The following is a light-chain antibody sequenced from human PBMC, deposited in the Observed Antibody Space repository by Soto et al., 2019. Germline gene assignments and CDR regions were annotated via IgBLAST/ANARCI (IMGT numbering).Light chain of an antibody. J-gene: IGKJ2*01. V-gene: IGKV3-15*01. CDR1: QSVSSN. CDR3: QQYNTWPYT. Sequence: EIVMTQSPATLSVSPGERATLSCRASQSVSSNLAWYQQKPGQAPRLLIYGASNRATGIPARFSGSGSGTEFTLTISSLQSEDFAVYYCQQYNTWPYTCGRATKLEIK. CDR2: GAS.